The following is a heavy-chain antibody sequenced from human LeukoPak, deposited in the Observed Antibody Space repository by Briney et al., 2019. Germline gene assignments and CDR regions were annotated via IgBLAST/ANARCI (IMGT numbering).Heavy chain of an antibody. CDR2: IYYSGST. D-gene: IGHD6-19*01. CDR3: AREGEVGAVAGMGPYYYYYYMDV. J-gene: IGHJ6*03. CDR1: GGSISSSSYY. Sequence: SETLSLTCTVSGGSISSSSYYWGWIRQPPGKGLEWIGSIYYSGSTYYNPSLKSRVTISVDTSKNQFSLKLSSVTAADTAVYYCAREGEVGAVAGMGPYYYYYYMDVWGKGTTVTISS. V-gene: IGHV4-39*07.